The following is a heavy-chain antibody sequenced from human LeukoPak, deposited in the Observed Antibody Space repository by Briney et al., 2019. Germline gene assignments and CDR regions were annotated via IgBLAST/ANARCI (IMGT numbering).Heavy chain of an antibody. V-gene: IGHV5-10-1*01. CDR3: ARHHCSSTSCYRGGWFDP. J-gene: IGHJ5*02. CDR2: IDPSDSYT. Sequence: GESLRISCKGSGYSFTSYWISWVRQMPGKGLEWMGRIDPSDSYTNYSPSFQGHVTISADKSTSTAYLQWSSLKASDTAMYYCARHHCSSTSCYRGGWFDPWGQGTLVTVSS. D-gene: IGHD2-2*02. CDR1: GYSFTSYW.